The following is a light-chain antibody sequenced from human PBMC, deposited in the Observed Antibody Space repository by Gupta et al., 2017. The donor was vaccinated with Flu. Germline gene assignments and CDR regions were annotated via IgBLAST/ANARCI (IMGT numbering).Light chain of an antibody. V-gene: IGKV3-11*01. Sequence: EVVLTQSPATLSLSPGEGAPRSCRASQVIGSQLAWYRQKPCRPPSLLIHDVSFRATGIPSMFSGSGSGTVFTLTIISPEPEDSAIYYCQLRSEWPITFGGGTKVEIK. CDR3: QLRSEWPIT. CDR2: DVS. CDR1: QVIGSQ. J-gene: IGKJ4*01.